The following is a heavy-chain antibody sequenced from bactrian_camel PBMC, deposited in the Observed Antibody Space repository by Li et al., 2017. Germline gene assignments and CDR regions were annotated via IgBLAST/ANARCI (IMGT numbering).Heavy chain of an antibody. Sequence: EVQLVESGGGSVQVGESLKLSCAVSGLTSSTYCLGWFIQAPGKVGDGVAAIDGEGSRRYAGSVKGRFTISEDKTKHVLTLEMNRLKPEDTGMYYCAAARLCTTVLDTVSAYPYRGQGTQVTVS. D-gene: IGHD4*01. V-gene: IGHV3S31*01. CDR3: AAARLCTTVLDTVSAYPY. J-gene: IGHJ4*01. CDR2: IDGEGSRR. CDR1: GLTSSTYC.